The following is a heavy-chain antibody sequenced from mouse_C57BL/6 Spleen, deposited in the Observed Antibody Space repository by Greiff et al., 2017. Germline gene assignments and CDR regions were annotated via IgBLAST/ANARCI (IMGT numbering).Heavy chain of an antibody. CDR1: GFSLTSYG. V-gene: IGHV2-2*01. CDR3: ARSPITTVVVPYAMDY. Sequence: VQLQQSGPGLVQPSQSLSITCTVSGFSLTSYGVHWVRQSPGKGLEWLGVIWSGGSTDYNAACIARLSISKDNSKSQVFFKMNSLQADDTAIYYCARSPITTVVVPYAMDYWGQGTSVTVSS. J-gene: IGHJ4*01. CDR2: IWSGGST. D-gene: IGHD1-1*01.